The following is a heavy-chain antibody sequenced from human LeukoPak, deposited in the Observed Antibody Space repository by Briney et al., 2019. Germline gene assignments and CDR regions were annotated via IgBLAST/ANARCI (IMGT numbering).Heavy chain of an antibody. Sequence: ASVKVSCKASGLTFSNYGITWVRQAPGQGLEWMGWINTNTGNPTYAQGFTGRFVFSLDTSVSTAYLQISSLKAEDTAVYYCASGFSSSWYRSTFDIWGQGTMVTVSS. D-gene: IGHD6-13*01. CDR2: INTNTGNP. J-gene: IGHJ3*02. CDR1: GLTFSNYG. V-gene: IGHV7-4-1*02. CDR3: ASGFSSSWYRSTFDI.